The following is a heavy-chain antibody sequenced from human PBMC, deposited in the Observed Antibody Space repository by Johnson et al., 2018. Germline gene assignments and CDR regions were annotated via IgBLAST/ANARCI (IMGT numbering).Heavy chain of an antibody. CDR1: GGTFSRYA. V-gene: IGHV1-69*01. D-gene: IGHD3-16*01. CDR2: IIPLFGTP. J-gene: IGHJ1*01. CDR3: AKDYEQYLQH. Sequence: QVQLVESGAEVKKPGSSVKVSCKASGGTFSRYAISWVRQAPGQGLEWMGGIIPLFGTPNYAQRFQGRLTITADESTTTAYMELSSLRSEDTSLYYCAKDYEQYLQHWGQGTLVTVSS.